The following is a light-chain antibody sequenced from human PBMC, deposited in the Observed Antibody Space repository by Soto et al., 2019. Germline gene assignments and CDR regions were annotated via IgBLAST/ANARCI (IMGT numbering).Light chain of an antibody. J-gene: IGKJ1*01. Sequence: DIQMTQSPSPLSASVGDRVTITCRASQSISTWLAWYQQRPGKAPEVMIYDASSLKGGVPSKFSGSGSGTEFNLTISDLQPDDVATYYCQHYNSYSEAFGQGTKVDIK. V-gene: IGKV1-5*01. CDR3: QHYNSYSEA. CDR1: QSISTW. CDR2: DAS.